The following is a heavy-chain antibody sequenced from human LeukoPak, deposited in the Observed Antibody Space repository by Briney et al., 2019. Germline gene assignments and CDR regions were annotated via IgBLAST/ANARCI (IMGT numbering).Heavy chain of an antibody. CDR3: ARGDSVVTAAY. CDR1: GFPVIRYY. J-gene: IGHJ4*02. V-gene: IGHV3-53*01. Sequence: PGGSLRLSCAAAGFPVIRYYIRWVRQAPGKGLECVSVIYSCRSTYYADSVKGRFTISRDNSKNTLYLQMNSLRAEDTAVYYCARGDSVVTAAYWGQGTLVTVSS. D-gene: IGHD2-21*02. CDR2: IYSCRST.